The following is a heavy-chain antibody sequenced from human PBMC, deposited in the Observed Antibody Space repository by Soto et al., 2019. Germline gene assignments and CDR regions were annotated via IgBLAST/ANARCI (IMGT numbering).Heavy chain of an antibody. CDR3: AREVVVLRYFDWSPAFDY. V-gene: IGHV3-7*01. Sequence: PVGSLRLSCAASGFTFSSYWMSWVRQAPGKGLEWVANIKQDGSEKYYVDSVKGRFTISRDNAKNSLYLQMNSLRAEDTAVYYCAREVVVLRYFDWSPAFDYWGQGTLVTVSS. CDR1: GFTFSSYW. J-gene: IGHJ4*02. CDR2: IKQDGSEK. D-gene: IGHD3-9*01.